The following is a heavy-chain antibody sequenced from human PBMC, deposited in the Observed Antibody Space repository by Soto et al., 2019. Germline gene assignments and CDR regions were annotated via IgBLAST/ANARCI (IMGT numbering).Heavy chain of an antibody. V-gene: IGHV4-31*03. CDR2: MFYTGST. D-gene: IGHD3-9*01. J-gene: IGHJ4*02. CDR1: GGSISSGGYY. Sequence: QVQLQESGPGLVKPSQTLSLTCTVSGGSISSGGYYWSWIRQHPGKGLEWIGYMFYTGSTYYNPSLQSRVIISVDTSKKQFSLELRSVTAADTAVYSCAGESNDILTGYRAGYFDSWGQGTPVTVSS. CDR3: AGESNDILTGYRAGYFDS.